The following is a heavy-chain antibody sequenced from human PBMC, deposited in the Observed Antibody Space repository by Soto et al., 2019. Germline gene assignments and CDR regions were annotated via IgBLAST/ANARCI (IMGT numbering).Heavy chain of an antibody. J-gene: IGHJ4*02. CDR3: ARDWRQMSRGGFFDY. Sequence: QVQLAQSGAEVRKPGSSVKVSCRASGGAFSDFAFSWVRQAPGQGLEWMGGIIPMFAASKYAQRFQGRVSITADTSTQTVYLELSSLTPEDTAIYYCARDWRQMSRGGFFDYWGQGSLVTISS. D-gene: IGHD3-16*01. CDR2: IIPMFAAS. V-gene: IGHV1-69*06. CDR1: GGAFSDFA.